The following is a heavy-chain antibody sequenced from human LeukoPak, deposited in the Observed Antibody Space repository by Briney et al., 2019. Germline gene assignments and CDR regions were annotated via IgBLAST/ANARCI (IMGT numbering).Heavy chain of an antibody. J-gene: IGHJ5*02. V-gene: IGHV4-34*01. CDR3: ARHFPMVRGVRRFDP. Sequence: PSETPSLTCAVYGGSFSGYYWSWIRQPPGKGLEWIGEINHSGSTNYNPSLKSRVTISVDTSKNQFSLKLSSVTAADTAVYYCARHFPMVRGVRRFDPWGQGTLVTVSS. D-gene: IGHD3-10*01. CDR2: INHSGST. CDR1: GGSFSGYY.